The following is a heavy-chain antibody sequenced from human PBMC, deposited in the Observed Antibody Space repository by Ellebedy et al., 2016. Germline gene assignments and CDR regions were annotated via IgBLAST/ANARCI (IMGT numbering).Heavy chain of an antibody. CDR3: ARGGIYGDAFDI. Sequence: SETLSLTCTVSGGSISSSSYYWSWIRQPPGKGLEWIGYIYYSGSTNYNPSLKSRVTISVDTSKNQFSLKLSSVTAADTAVYYCARGGIYGDAFDIWGQGTMVTVSS. D-gene: IGHD3-10*01. V-gene: IGHV4-61*01. CDR2: IYYSGST. CDR1: GGSISSSSYY. J-gene: IGHJ3*02.